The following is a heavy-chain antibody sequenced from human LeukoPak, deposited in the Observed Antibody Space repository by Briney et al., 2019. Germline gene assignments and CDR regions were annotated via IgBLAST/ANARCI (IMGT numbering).Heavy chain of an antibody. Sequence: ASVKVSCKASGYTFTDYYIHWVRQAPGQGLEWMGWINPNSGGTNYAQKFQGRVTMTRDTSISTAYMELSRLRSDDTAVYYCARKLPYYYDSSGYYRGSFDIWGQGTMVTVSS. CDR1: GYTFTDYY. CDR3: ARKLPYYYDSSGYYRGSFDI. CDR2: INPNSGGT. D-gene: IGHD3-22*01. V-gene: IGHV1-2*02. J-gene: IGHJ3*02.